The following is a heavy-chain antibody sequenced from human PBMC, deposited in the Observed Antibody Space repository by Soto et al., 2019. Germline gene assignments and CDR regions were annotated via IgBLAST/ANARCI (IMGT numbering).Heavy chain of an antibody. CDR1: GFTFSSYG. CDR2: ISYDGSNK. D-gene: IGHD7-27*01. CDR3: AKDGSNWGRYYYYGMDV. Sequence: VQLLESGGGLVQPGGSLRLSCAASGFTFSSYGMHWVRQAPGKGLEWVAVISYDGSNKYYADSVKGRFTISRDNSKNTLYLQMNSLRAEDTAVYYCAKDGSNWGRYYYYGMDVWGQGTTVTVSS. J-gene: IGHJ6*02. V-gene: IGHV3-30*18.